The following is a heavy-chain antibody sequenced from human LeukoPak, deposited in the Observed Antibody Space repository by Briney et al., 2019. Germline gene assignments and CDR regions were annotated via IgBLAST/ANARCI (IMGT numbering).Heavy chain of an antibody. J-gene: IGHJ1*01. CDR1: GFTFSSYA. CDR2: ISPSGGIT. CDR3: AKDDAWGRYKD. V-gene: IGHV3-23*01. Sequence: GGSLRLSCATSGFTFSSYAMNWVRQAPGKGLEWVSGISPSGGITYYTDSVKGRFTISRDNSKNTVSLQMNSLRGDDTAVYYCAKDDAWGRYKDWGQGTLVTVSS. D-gene: IGHD3-16*01.